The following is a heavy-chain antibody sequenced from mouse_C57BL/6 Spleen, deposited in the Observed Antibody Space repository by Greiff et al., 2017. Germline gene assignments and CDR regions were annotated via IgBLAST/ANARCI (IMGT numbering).Heavy chain of an antibody. CDR2: ISSGGSYT. CDR1: GFTFSSYG. J-gene: IGHJ3*01. D-gene: IGHD1-1*01. CDR3: ARESYYGSSFAY. Sequence: EVKLVESGGDLVKPGGSLKLSCAASGFTFSSYGMSWVRQTPDKRLEWVATISSGGSYTYYPDSVKGRFTISRDNAKNTLYLQMSSLKSEDTAMYYCARESYYGSSFAYWGQGTLVTVSA. V-gene: IGHV5-6*01.